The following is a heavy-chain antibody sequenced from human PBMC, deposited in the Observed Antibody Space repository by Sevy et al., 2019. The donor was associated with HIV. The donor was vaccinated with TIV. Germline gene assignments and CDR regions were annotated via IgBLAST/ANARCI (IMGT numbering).Heavy chain of an antibody. V-gene: IGHV4-4*02. J-gene: IGHJ6*02. Sequence: SETLSLTCAVSGGSISSSNWWGWVRQPSGKGLEWIGEIYHSGSTNYNPSLKSRVTISVDKSKNQFSLKLSSVTAADTAVYYCARGAIFGVVIIRGYYYYGMDVWGQGTTVTVSS. CDR3: ARGAIFGVVIIRGYYYYGMDV. CDR1: GGSISSSNW. D-gene: IGHD3-3*01. CDR2: IYHSGST.